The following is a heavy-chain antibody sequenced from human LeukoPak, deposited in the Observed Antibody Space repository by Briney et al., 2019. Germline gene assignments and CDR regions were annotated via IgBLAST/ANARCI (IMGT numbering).Heavy chain of an antibody. CDR1: GSTFSSYA. CDR2: IIINGGST. CDR3: VKGLLGDWFGP. J-gene: IGHJ5*02. D-gene: IGHD7-27*01. V-gene: IGHV3-64D*09. Sequence: GGSLRLSGSAFGSTFSSYAMHWVRQSPGKALEYVSAIIINGGSTYYADSFKGRFTITRDNSKNTLQLQMSSLRAEDTAVYYCVKGLLGDWFGPWGQGTLVTVSS.